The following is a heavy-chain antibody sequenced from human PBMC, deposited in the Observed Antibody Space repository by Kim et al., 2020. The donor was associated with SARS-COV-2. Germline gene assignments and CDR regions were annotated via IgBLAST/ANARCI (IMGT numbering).Heavy chain of an antibody. J-gene: IGHJ4*02. CDR2: IYYSGST. CDR3: ARANYDYVWGSSPYYFDY. D-gene: IGHD3-16*01. CDR1: GGSISSYY. Sequence: SETLSLTCTVSGGSISSYYWSWIRQPPGKGLEWIGYIYYSGSTNYNPSLKSRVTISVDTSKNQFSLKLSSVTAADTTVYYCARANYDYVWGSSPYYFDYWGQGTLVTVSS. V-gene: IGHV4-59*13.